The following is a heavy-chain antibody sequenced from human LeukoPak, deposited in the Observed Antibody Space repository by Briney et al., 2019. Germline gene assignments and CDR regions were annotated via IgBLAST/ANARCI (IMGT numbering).Heavy chain of an antibody. D-gene: IGHD3-22*01. J-gene: IGHJ4*02. V-gene: IGHV4-59*01. CDR1: GGAITNYY. CDR3: ARGYHDFSGYWLSYFDY. Sequence: PSETLSLTCTVSGGAITNYYWNWIRQPPGEGLEWIGHIYYSGSTYYNPSLKSRVTISVDTSKNQFSLKLSSVTAADTAVYYCARGYHDFSGYWLSYFDYWGQGTLVTVSS. CDR2: IYYSGST.